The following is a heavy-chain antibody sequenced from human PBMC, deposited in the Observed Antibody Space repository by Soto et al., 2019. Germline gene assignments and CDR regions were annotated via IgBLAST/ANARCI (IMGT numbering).Heavy chain of an antibody. CDR2: IYYSGTT. D-gene: IGHD1-26*01. Sequence: QVQLQESGPGLVKPSDTLSLTCAVSGYSISSSHWWGWIRQPPGKGLEWIGYIYYSGTTYYNPSLKSRVNMSVDTSKNQFSLKLTSVPAVDTAVYYCARREIQGPIDYWGQGTLVTVSS. CDR1: GYSISSSHW. J-gene: IGHJ4*02. V-gene: IGHV4-28*01. CDR3: ARREIQGPIDY.